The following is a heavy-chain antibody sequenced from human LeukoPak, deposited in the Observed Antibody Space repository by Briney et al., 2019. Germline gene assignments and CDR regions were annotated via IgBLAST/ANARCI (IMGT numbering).Heavy chain of an antibody. CDR2: ISYDGSNE. J-gene: IGHJ4*02. D-gene: IGHD1-26*01. CDR3: AKDAGEVGATRKSYFDY. Sequence: GGSLRLSCAASGFTFSSYVMHWVRQAPGKVLEWVAIISYDGSNEYYADSVKGRFTISRDNSKNTLYLQMNSLRAEDTAVYYCAKDAGEVGATRKSYFDYWGQGTLVTVSS. CDR1: GFTFSSYV. V-gene: IGHV3-30*04.